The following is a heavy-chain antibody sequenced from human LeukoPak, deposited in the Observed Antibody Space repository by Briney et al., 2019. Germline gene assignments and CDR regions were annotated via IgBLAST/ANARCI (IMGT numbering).Heavy chain of an antibody. CDR3: ARASCSGGTCPRGWYFDY. CDR1: GGSIDSNS. Sequence: PSETLSLTCTVSGGSIDSNSWTWIRQPPGKGLEWSGYIYYSGSTNYNPSLKSRVTISIDTSKKQFSLRLSSVTAADTAVYYCARASCSGGTCPRGWYFDYWGQGTLVTVSS. D-gene: IGHD2-15*01. V-gene: IGHV4-59*01. CDR2: IYYSGST. J-gene: IGHJ4*02.